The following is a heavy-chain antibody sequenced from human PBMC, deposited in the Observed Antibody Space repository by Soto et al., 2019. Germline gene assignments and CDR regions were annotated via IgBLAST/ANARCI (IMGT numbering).Heavy chain of an antibody. V-gene: IGHV3-48*02. CDR3: ASVRPNDASDYNCMDV. CDR1: GFSFSTST. CDR2: ISRRLTTT. J-gene: IGHJ6*02. Sequence: GGSLRLSCAASGFSFSTSTMNWVRQAPGKGLEWVSYISRRLTTTYYADSVKGRFTISRDHGKNSLYLQMNSLRDENTAVYYCASVRPNDASDYNCMDVWGQGTTVTVSS. D-gene: IGHD3-16*01.